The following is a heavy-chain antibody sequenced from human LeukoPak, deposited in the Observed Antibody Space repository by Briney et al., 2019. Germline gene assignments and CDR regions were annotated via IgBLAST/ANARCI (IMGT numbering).Heavy chain of an antibody. V-gene: IGHV3-21*01. CDR2: ISSSSSYI. CDR1: GFTFSSYS. CDR3: AREGSSSWYRARLDY. Sequence: PGGSLRLSCAASGFTFSSYSMNWVRQAPGKGLEWVSSISSSSSYIYYADSVKGRFTISRDNAKNSLYLQMNSLRAEDTAVYYCAREGSSSWYRARLDYWGQGTLVTVSS. J-gene: IGHJ4*02. D-gene: IGHD6-13*01.